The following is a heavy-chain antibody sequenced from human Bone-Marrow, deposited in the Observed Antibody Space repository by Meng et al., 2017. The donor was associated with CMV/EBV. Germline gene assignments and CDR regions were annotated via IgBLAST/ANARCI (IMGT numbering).Heavy chain of an antibody. CDR3: VRDRDIVGAPAPYNWFDH. CDR2: IRSHSNNM. Sequence: GESLKISCAASGFTFSSYSMNWVRQAPGKGLEWVASIRSHSNNMYYVDSVKGRFTISRDNARNSLYLQMNSLRVEDTALYYCVRDRDIVGAPAPYNWFDHWGQGTLVTVSS. V-gene: IGHV3-21*01. CDR1: GFTFSSYS. J-gene: IGHJ5*01. D-gene: IGHD2-2*01.